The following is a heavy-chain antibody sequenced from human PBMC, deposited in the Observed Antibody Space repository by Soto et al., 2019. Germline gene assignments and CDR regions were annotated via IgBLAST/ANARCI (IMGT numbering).Heavy chain of an antibody. CDR3: AKDGSSGWYGAYYFDY. V-gene: IGHV3-30*18. CDR2: ISYDGSNK. J-gene: IGHJ4*02. D-gene: IGHD6-19*01. CDR1: GFTFSSYG. Sequence: QVQLVESGGGVVQPGRSPRLSCAASGFTFSSYGMHWVRQAPGKGLEWVAVISYDGSNKYYADSVKGRFTISRDNSKNTLYLQMNSLRAEDTAVYYCAKDGSSGWYGAYYFDYWGQGTLVTVSS.